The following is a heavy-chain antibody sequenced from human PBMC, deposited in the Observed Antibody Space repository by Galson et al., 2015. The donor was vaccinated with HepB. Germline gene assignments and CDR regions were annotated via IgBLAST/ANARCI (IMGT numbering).Heavy chain of an antibody. CDR3: AKDVTRQPDI. CDR1: GFTFSSYG. CDR2: ISYDGSNK. J-gene: IGHJ3*02. Sequence: SLRLSCAASGFTFSSYGMHWVRQAPGKGLEWVAVISYDGSNKYYADSVKGRFTVSRDNSKNTLYLQMNSLRAEDTAVYYCAKDVTRQPDIWGQGTMVTVSS. V-gene: IGHV3-30*18. D-gene: IGHD1-1*01.